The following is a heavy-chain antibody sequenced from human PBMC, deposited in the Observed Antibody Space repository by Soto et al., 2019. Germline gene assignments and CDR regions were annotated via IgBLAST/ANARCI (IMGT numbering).Heavy chain of an antibody. J-gene: IGHJ4*02. V-gene: IGHV1-69*13. CDR2: ISPIFGTA. CDR1: GGPFSSYA. D-gene: IGHD6-19*01. Sequence: VKVSCKASGGPFSSYAISWVRQAPGQGLEWMGGISPIFGTANYGQKFQGRVTITADKSTSTAYMELSSLRSEDTAVYYCARAEWEVAGEDYFDYWGQGTLVTVSS. CDR3: ARAEWEVAGEDYFDY.